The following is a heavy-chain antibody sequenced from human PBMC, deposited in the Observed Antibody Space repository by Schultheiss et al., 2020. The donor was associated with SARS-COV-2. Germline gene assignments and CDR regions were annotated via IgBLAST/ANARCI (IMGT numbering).Heavy chain of an antibody. D-gene: IGHD6-19*01. J-gene: IGHJ4*02. CDR2: ISGYNGNT. V-gene: IGHV1-18*01. Sequence: ASVKVSCKASGYTFTTFGISWVRQAPGQGLEWMGWISGYNGNTDSAQKLQDRVTMTTDTSTNTAYMEVRSLRSDDTAVYYCARDPVRAVAGTFDYWGQGTLVTVSS. CDR3: ARDPVRAVAGTFDY. CDR1: GYTFTTFG.